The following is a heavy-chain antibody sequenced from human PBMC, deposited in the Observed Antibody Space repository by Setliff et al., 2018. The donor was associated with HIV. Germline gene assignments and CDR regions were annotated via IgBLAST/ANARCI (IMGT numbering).Heavy chain of an antibody. J-gene: IGHJ4*02. V-gene: IGHV3-23*01. D-gene: IGHD3-3*01. CDR2: IGGSGAKT. CDR3: AKDRGDYDFWSGYYVY. Sequence: GGSLRLSCAASGFTFKNYAMSWVRQAPGKGLEWVSGIGGSGAKTNYADSVKGRFTISRDNSKNTLYLQMSSLRAEDTAVYYCAKDRGDYDFWSGYYVYWGQGTPVTISS. CDR1: GFTFKNYA.